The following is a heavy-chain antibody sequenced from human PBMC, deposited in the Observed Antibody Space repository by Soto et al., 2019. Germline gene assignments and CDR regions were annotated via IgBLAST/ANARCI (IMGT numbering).Heavy chain of an antibody. V-gene: IGHV4-59*01. CDR2: IYYSGTT. Sequence: SEALSVTCTVAGSSISSYYCSSTRPRPRKGLTWPRHIYYSGTTTSTPSLKSRVTISVDTSKNQFSLKLSSVTAADTAGDYCARGYSSSSNDYWGQATLVTVS. CDR1: GSSISSYY. J-gene: IGHJ4*02. CDR3: ARGYSSSSNDY. D-gene: IGHD6-13*01.